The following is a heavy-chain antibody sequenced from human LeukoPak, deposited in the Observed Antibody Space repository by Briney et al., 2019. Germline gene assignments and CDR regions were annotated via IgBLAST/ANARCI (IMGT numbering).Heavy chain of an antibody. CDR2: INHSGST. V-gene: IGHV4-34*01. Sequence: PSETLSLTCAVYGGSFSGYYWSWIRQPPGKGLEWIGEINHSGSTNYNPSLESRVTISVDTSKNQFSLKLSSVTAADTAVYYCAIKVDPSYYYYYYMDVWGKGTTVTVSS. D-gene: IGHD1-26*01. CDR1: GGSFSGYY. J-gene: IGHJ6*03. CDR3: AIKVDPSYYYYYYMDV.